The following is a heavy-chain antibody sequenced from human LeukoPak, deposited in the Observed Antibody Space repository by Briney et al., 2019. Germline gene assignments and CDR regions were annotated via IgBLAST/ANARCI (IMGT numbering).Heavy chain of an antibody. CDR1: GGSFSDNY. CDR3: TRVDTAMSAFDP. Sequence: SETLSLTCAVSGGSFSDNYWTWIRQPPGKGLEWIGQINHSGTTNYNPSLKSRVTILVDTSKNQFSLKLSSVTAADTAVYYCTRVDTAMSAFDPWGQGTLVTVSS. J-gene: IGHJ5*02. D-gene: IGHD5-18*01. V-gene: IGHV4-34*01. CDR2: INHSGTT.